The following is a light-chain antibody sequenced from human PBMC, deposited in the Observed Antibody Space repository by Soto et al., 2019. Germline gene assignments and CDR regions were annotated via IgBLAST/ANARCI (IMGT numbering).Light chain of an antibody. V-gene: IGLV1-40*01. CDR1: SSNIGAGYD. Sequence: QSVLTQPPSVSGAPGQRVTISCTGSSSNIGAGYDVHWYQQLPGTAPKLLIYGNSNRPSGVPDRFSGSKSGTSASLAITGLQAEDEADFYCHSHDSSLSAYVFGTGTKLTVL. CDR2: GNS. J-gene: IGLJ1*01. CDR3: HSHDSSLSAYV.